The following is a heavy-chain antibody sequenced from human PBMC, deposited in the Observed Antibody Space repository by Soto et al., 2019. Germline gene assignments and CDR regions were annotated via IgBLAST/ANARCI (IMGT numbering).Heavy chain of an antibody. CDR3: ARIYGSYYRPYYYYGMDV. V-gene: IGHV2-26*01. CDR1: GFSLSNARMG. D-gene: IGHD1-26*01. CDR2: IFSNDEK. J-gene: IGHJ6*02. Sequence: QVTLKESGPVLVKPTETLTLTCTVSGFSLSNARMGVSWIRQPPGKALEWLAHIFSNDEKSYSTSLKSRLTISKDTSKSQVVLTMTNMDPVDTATYYCARIYGSYYRPYYYYGMDVWGQGTTVTVSS.